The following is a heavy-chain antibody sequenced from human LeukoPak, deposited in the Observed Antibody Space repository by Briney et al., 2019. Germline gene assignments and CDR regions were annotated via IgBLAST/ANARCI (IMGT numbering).Heavy chain of an antibody. D-gene: IGHD3-10*01. CDR3: ARASFRQLLTLGGY. V-gene: IGHV1-2*02. J-gene: IGHJ4*02. CDR2: INPNSGGT. Sequence: ASVXVSCKASGYTFTGYYMHWVRQAPGQGLEWMGWINPNSGGTNYAQKFQGRVTMTRDTSISTAYMELSRLRSDDTAVYYCARASFRQLLTLGGYWGQGTLVTVSS. CDR1: GYTFTGYY.